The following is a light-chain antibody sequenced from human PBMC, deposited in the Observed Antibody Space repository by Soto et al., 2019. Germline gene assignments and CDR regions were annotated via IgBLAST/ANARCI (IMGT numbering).Light chain of an antibody. CDR1: SSDVGGYNF. V-gene: IGLV2-14*03. CDR3: NSYTSSSTSYV. J-gene: IGLJ1*01. CDR2: DVS. Sequence: QSALTQPASVSGSPGQSITISCTGTSSDVGGYNFVSWYQQHPGKAPKLLIYDVSDRPSGVSNRFSGSKSGNTASLTISGLQAEDEADYYCNSYTSSSTSYVFGSGTEVTVL.